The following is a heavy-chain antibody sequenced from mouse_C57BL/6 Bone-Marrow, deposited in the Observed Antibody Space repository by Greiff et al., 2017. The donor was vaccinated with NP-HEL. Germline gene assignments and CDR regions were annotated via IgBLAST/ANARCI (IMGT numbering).Heavy chain of an antibody. CDR3: TREVDGHYGDWYFDV. V-gene: IGHV5-9-1*02. CDR1: GFTFSSYA. J-gene: IGHJ1*03. CDR2: ISSGGDYI. D-gene: IGHD1-1*01. Sequence: EVMLVESGEGLVKPGGSLKLSCAASGFTFSSYAMSWVRQTPEKRLEWVAYISSGGDYIYFADTVKGRFTISRDNARNTLYLQMSSLKSEDTAMYYCTREVDGHYGDWYFDVWGTGTTVTVSS.